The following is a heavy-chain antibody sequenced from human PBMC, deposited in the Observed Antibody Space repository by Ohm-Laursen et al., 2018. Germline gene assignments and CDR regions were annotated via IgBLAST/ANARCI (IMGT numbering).Heavy chain of an antibody. J-gene: IGHJ5*02. V-gene: IGHV4-59*08. CDR1: GVAMSSYF. Sequence: SVTLSLTCTVSGVAMSSYFWSWIRQPPGKGLEWIGYISYSGSTNYNPSLKSRVIISLDTSKNQFSLKLNSVTAADTSLYYCARRAGSQFDPWGQGTLVTVSS. CDR3: ARRAGSQFDP. D-gene: IGHD3-10*01. CDR2: ISYSGST.